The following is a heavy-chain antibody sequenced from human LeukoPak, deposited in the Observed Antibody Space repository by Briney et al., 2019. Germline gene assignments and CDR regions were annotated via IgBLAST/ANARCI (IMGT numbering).Heavy chain of an antibody. J-gene: IGHJ6*03. V-gene: IGHV3-7*01. D-gene: IGHD1-1*01. CDR2: IKQDGSEK. CDR3: ARDGHNPYYYYYYMDV. Sequence: GGSLRLSCAASGFTFSSYWMSWVRQAPGKGLEWVANIKQDGSEKYYVDSVKGRFTISRDNAKNSLYLQMNSLRAEDTAVYYCARDGHNPYYYYYYMDVWAKGPRSPSP. CDR1: GFTFSSYW.